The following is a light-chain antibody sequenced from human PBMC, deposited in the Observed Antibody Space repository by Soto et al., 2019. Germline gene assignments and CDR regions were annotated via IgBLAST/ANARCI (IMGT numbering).Light chain of an antibody. CDR1: QSISSW. V-gene: IGKV1-5*01. CDR2: DAS. CDR3: QQYNSYPIT. J-gene: IGKJ5*01. Sequence: CASTVSTSLGYRVTIKYRASQSISSWLAWYQQKPGKAPKLLIYDASNLESGVPSRFSGSGSGKEFTLTISSLHPDDFATYYVQQYNSYPITFGQGTRLEIK.